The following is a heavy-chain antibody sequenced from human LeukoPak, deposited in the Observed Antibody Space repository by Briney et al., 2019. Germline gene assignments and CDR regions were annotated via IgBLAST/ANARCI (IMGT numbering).Heavy chain of an antibody. CDR3: TTEGHQEESSGFDY. Sequence: PGGSLRLSCAASGFTVSSNYMSWVRQAPGKGLEWVSVIYSGGSTYYADSVKGRFTISRDNSKNTLYLQMNSLRAEDTAVYYCTTEGHQEESSGFDYWGQGTLVTVSS. D-gene: IGHD3-10*01. CDR2: IYSGGST. CDR1: GFTVSSNY. V-gene: IGHV3-53*01. J-gene: IGHJ4*02.